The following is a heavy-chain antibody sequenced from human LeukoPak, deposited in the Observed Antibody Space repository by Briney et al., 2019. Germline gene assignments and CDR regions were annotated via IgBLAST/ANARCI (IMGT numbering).Heavy chain of an antibody. V-gene: IGHV3-48*03. D-gene: IGHD5-18*01. J-gene: IGHJ6*02. CDR3: AVGVGGYSYYYYGMDV. CDR2: ISSSGSTI. Sequence: PGGSLRLSCAASGFTFSSYEMNWVRQAPGKGLEWVSYISSSGSTIYYADSVKGRFTISRDNAKNSLYLQMNSLRAEDTAVYYCAVGVGGYSYYYYGMDVWGQGTTVTVSS. CDR1: GFTFSSYE.